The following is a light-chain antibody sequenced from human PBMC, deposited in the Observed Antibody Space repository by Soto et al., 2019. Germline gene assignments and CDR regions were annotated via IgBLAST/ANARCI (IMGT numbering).Light chain of an antibody. CDR1: VLAKKY. Sequence: SYELTQPSSVSVSPGQTARITCSGDVLAKKYARWFQQKPGQAPVLVIYKDSERPSGIPERFSGSSSGTTVTLTISGAQVEDEADYYCYSAADIPFGGGTKLTVL. CDR2: KDS. V-gene: IGLV3-27*01. CDR3: YSAADIP. J-gene: IGLJ3*02.